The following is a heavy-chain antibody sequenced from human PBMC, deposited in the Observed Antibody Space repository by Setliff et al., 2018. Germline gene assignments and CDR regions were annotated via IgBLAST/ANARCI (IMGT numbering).Heavy chain of an antibody. CDR3: AKGCHAGCFWSDC. Sequence: LRLSCAASGFRFSDLYMSWIRQAPGKGLEWVSVVYSGSPNTYYAASVKGRFTISRDNSKNTLYLQMNSLRVEDTAVYYCAKGCHAGCFWSDCWGQGTLVTVSS. J-gene: IGHJ4*02. CDR2: VYSGSPNT. V-gene: IGHV3-23*03. D-gene: IGHD2-15*01. CDR1: GFRFSDLY.